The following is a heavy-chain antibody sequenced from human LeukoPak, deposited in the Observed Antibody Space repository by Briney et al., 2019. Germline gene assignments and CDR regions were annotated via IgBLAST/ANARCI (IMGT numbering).Heavy chain of an antibody. CDR2: IKEDGTET. CDR3: AKEGRSLQTY. Sequence: GGSLRLSCAASGFTFSDYYMSWIRQAPGKGLEWVANIKEDGTETYYVDSVKGRFTISRDNAKSSLYLQMNSLRVEDTAVYYCAKEGRSLQTYWGQGTLVTVSS. V-gene: IGHV3-7*03. D-gene: IGHD5-24*01. CDR1: GFTFSDYY. J-gene: IGHJ4*02.